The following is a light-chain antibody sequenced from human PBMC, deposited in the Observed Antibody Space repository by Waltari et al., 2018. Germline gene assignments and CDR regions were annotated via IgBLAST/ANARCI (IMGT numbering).Light chain of an antibody. CDR1: SGSLARNF. J-gene: IGLJ3*02. Sequence: NFMLTQPHSVSESPGKTVTISCTGSSGSLARNFFTWYHQRPGSAPTTVIYEDNQRPSGVPDRFSGSIDSSSNSASLTISGLKTEDEADYYCQSYDSSNVVFGGGTKLTVL. CDR2: EDN. V-gene: IGLV6-57*02. CDR3: QSYDSSNVV.